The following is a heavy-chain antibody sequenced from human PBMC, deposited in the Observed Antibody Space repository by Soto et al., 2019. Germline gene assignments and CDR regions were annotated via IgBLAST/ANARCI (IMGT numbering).Heavy chain of an antibody. J-gene: IGHJ4*02. V-gene: IGHV1-18*01. D-gene: IGHD3-9*01. Sequence: ASVKVSCKASDYTFTSYGISWVRQAPGQGLEWMGWISAYNGNTNYAQKLQGRVTMTTDTSTSTAYMELRSLRSDDTAVYYCASGLRYFDWYDYWGQGTLVTVSS. CDR1: DYTFTSYG. CDR2: ISAYNGNT. CDR3: ASGLRYFDWYDY.